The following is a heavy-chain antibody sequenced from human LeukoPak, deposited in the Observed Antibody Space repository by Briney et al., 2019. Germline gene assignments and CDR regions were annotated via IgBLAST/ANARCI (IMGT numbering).Heavy chain of an antibody. J-gene: IGHJ4*02. D-gene: IGHD2-2*01. Sequence: AGSLRLSCAASRFTFSNYAMNWVRQAAGQGLEWVAGINSGNSTFDADSVKGRFTMSRDNSKNTVYMQMNSLRAEDTAVYYCAKDYPECTGTTCSGEAFFDYWGQGTLVTVSS. CDR1: RFTFSNYA. CDR3: AKDYPECTGTTCSGEAFFDY. V-gene: IGHV3-23*01. CDR2: INSGNST.